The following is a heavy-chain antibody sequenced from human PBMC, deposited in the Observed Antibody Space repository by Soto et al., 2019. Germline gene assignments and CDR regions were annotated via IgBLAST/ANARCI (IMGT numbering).Heavy chain of an antibody. D-gene: IGHD3-22*01. Sequence: ASVRVSCKACGYAFTSYGISWVRQAPGQGLEWMGWISAYNGNTNYAQKLQGRVTMTTDTSTSTAYMELRSLRSDDTAVYYCERDSGYQGYYWAQRTAVPVSS. CDR3: ERDSGYQGYY. J-gene: IGHJ4*02. CDR1: GYAFTSYG. CDR2: ISAYNGNT. V-gene: IGHV1-18*01.